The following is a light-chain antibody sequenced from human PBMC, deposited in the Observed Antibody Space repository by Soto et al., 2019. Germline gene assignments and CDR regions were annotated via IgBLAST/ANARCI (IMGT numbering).Light chain of an antibody. J-gene: IGLJ1*01. CDR2: DVS. CDR1: SSYVGGYNY. CDR3: SSYTSSSTLYV. Sequence: QSVLTQPASVSGSPGQSITISCTGTSSYVGGYNYVSWYQQHPGKAPKLMIYDVSNRPSGVSNRFSGSKSDNTASLTISGLQAEDEADYYCSSYTSSSTLYVFGTGTKVTVL. V-gene: IGLV2-14*01.